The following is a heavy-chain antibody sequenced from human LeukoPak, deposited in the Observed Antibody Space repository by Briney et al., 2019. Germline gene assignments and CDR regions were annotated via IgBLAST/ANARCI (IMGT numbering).Heavy chain of an antibody. CDR2: IYTSGST. D-gene: IGHD1-26*01. V-gene: IGHV4-61*02. CDR3: ARSIGGATFDY. J-gene: IGHJ4*02. CDR1: GGSISSGSYY. Sequence: PSETLSLTCTVSGGSISSGSYYWSWIRQPAGKGLEWIGRIYTSGSTNYNPSLKSRVTISVDTSKNQFSLKLSSVTAADTAVYYCARSIGGATFDYWGQGTLVTVSS.